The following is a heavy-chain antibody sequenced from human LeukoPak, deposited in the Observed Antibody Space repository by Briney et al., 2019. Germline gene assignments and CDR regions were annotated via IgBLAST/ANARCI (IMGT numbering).Heavy chain of an antibody. J-gene: IGHJ6*03. V-gene: IGHV3-30*18. CDR3: AKTYYSGYNLIYYYYIDV. Sequence: SLRLSCAASGFTFSNYDMHWVRQAPGQGLEWVAVISYDGSNKYYADYVKGRFTISRDNSKNTLYLQMNRLRAEDTAVYYCAKTYYSGYNLIYYYYIDVWGKGTAVTISS. CDR1: GFTFSNYD. D-gene: IGHD5-12*01. CDR2: ISYDGSNK.